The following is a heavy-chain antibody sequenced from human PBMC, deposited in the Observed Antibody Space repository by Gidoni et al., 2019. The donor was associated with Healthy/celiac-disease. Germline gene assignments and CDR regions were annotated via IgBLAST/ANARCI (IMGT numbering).Heavy chain of an antibody. CDR3: AKGQQLVLGNWFDP. CDR1: GFTFDDYA. D-gene: IGHD6-13*01. CDR2: SSWKSGSI. J-gene: IGHJ5*02. V-gene: IGHV3-9*01. Sequence: EVQLVESGGGLVQPGWSLRLSCAASGFTFDDYALHWVRQAPGKGLEWVSGSSWKSGSIGYADSVKGRFTISRDNAKNSLYLQMNSLRAEDTALYYCAKGQQLVLGNWFDPWGQGTLVTVSS.